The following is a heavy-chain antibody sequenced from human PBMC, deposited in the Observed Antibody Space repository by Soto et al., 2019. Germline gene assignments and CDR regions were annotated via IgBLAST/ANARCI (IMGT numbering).Heavy chain of an antibody. V-gene: IGHV3-66*04. J-gene: IGHJ4*02. CDR3: ATHGYNYGGGYFDY. CDR2: IYSGGST. Sequence: EVQLVESGGGLVQPGGSLRLSCAASGVTVSSNYMSWVRQAPGKGLEWVSVIYSGGSTYYADSVKGRFTISRDNSKNTLYLQRNSMIAEDTAVDYFATHGYNYGGGYFDYWGQGTLVTVSS. CDR1: GVTVSSNY. D-gene: IGHD5-18*01.